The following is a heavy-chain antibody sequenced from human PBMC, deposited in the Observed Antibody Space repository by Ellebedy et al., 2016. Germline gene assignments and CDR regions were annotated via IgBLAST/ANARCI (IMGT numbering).Heavy chain of an antibody. J-gene: IGHJ6*04. CDR2: INTDGTTT. CDR3: AKAYCSSTSCSV. D-gene: IGHD2-2*01. Sequence: GESLKISXVDSGFTFRNYWFHWVRQAPGKGLVWVSRINTDGTTTTYADSVLGRFTISRDNAKNTLYLQMNSLRAEDTAVYYCAKAYCSSTSCSVWGKGTTVTVSS. CDR1: GFTFRNYW. V-gene: IGHV3-74*01.